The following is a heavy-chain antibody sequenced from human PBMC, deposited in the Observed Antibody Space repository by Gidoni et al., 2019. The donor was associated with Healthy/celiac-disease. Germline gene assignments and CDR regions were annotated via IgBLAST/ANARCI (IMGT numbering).Heavy chain of an antibody. CDR2: ISSSSSYI. V-gene: IGHV3-21*01. CDR1: GFTLSSYS. CDR3: ARDIVGATRILDY. D-gene: IGHD1-26*01. Sequence: EVQLVESGGGLVKPGGSLRLSCAASGFTLSSYSMNRVRQAPGKGLEWVSSISSSSSYIYYADSVKGRFTISRDNDKNSLYLQMNSLRAEDTAVYYCARDIVGATRILDYWGQGTLVTVSS. J-gene: IGHJ4*02.